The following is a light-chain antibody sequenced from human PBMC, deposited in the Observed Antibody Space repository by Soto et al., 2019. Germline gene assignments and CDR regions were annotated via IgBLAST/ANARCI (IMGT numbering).Light chain of an antibody. J-gene: IGKJ2*01. CDR1: QSISSW. CDR3: QQYNSYPVT. CDR2: KAS. V-gene: IGKV1-5*03. Sequence: DIQMTQSPSTLSASVRDRVTITCRASQSISSWLAWYQQKPGKAPKLLIYKASSLESGVPSRFSGSGSGTEFTLTIRSLQPDDFATYYCQQYNSYPVTFGQGTKLEIK.